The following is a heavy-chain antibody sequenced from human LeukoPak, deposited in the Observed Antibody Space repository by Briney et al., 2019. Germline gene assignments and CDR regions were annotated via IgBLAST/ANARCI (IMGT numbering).Heavy chain of an antibody. CDR3: ARAVGIAAALDY. D-gene: IGHD6-13*01. CDR2: ISYDGSNK. J-gene: IGHJ4*02. V-gene: IGHV3-30-3*01. Sequence: GRSLRLSCAASGFTFSSYAMHWVRQAPGKGLEWVAVISYDGSNKYYADSVKGRFTISRDNSKNTLYLQMSSLRAEDTAVYYCARAVGIAAALDYWGQGTLVTVSS. CDR1: GFTFSSYA.